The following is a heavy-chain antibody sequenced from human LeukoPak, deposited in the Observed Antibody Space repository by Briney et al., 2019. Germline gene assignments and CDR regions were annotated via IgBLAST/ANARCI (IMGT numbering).Heavy chain of an antibody. CDR1: GFTFSTYG. CDR2: IRSDGINK. V-gene: IGHV3-30*02. CDR3: AKGRGGSYYLLDY. Sequence: GGSLRLSCAASGFTFSTYGMHWVRQAPGKWLEWVAFIRSDGINKHYADSVKGRFTISRDNSKNTLYLQMNSLRAEDTAVYYCAKGRGGSYYLLDYWGQGTLVTVSS. J-gene: IGHJ4*02. D-gene: IGHD1-26*01.